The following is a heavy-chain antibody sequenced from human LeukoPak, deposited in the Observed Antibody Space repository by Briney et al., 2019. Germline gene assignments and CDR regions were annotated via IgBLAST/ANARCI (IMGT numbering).Heavy chain of an antibody. CDR3: ARGRGIYGF. CDR2: MNPNSGNT. V-gene: IGHV1-8*02. J-gene: IGHJ4*02. Sequence: ASVKVSCKASGYTFTGYYMHWVRQAPGQGLEWMGWMNPNSGNTGYAQKFQGRVTMTRNTSISTAYMELSSLRSEDTAVYYCARGRGIYGFWGQGTLVTVSS. D-gene: IGHD3-10*01. CDR1: GYTFTGYY.